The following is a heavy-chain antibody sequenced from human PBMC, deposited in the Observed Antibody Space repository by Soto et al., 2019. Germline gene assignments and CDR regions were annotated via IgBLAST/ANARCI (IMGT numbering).Heavy chain of an antibody. V-gene: IGHV1-46*01. D-gene: IGHD3-22*01. J-gene: IGHJ1*01. CDR2: INPSGGST. CDR3: AREDINSSGYSRYFQQ. Sequence: XSVKVSCKASGYPFTHYHLYWVRQAPGRGLEWLGMINPSGGSTTYAQNLQCRVTMTRDTSTNTVYMELSSLRSEDTAVYYCAREDINSSGYSRYFQQWGQGTLVTVSS. CDR1: GYPFTHYH.